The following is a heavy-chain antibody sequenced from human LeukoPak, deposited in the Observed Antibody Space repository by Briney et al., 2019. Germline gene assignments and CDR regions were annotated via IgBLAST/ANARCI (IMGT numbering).Heavy chain of an antibody. CDR3: ARDRSLHYFDY. CDR2: IYYDGSNQ. Sequence: PGGSLRLSCAVSGFTFRNAGMHWVRQAPGKGLEWVAIIYYDGSNQFYADSVKGRFTVSRDNSKNTLFPQMNSLRAEDTAVYYCARDRSLHYFDYWGQGTLVTVSS. D-gene: IGHD5/OR15-5a*01. V-gene: IGHV3-33*01. CDR1: GFTFRNAG. J-gene: IGHJ4*02.